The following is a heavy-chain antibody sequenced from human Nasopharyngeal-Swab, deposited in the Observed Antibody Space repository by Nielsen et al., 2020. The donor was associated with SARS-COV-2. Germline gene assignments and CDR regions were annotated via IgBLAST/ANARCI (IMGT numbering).Heavy chain of an antibody. Sequence: GESLKISCAASGFTFSSYSMNWVRQAPGKGLEWVSSISSSSSYIYYADSVKGRFTISRDNAKNSLYLQMNSLRAEDTAVYYCARDLSLRDYSNYYGMDVWGQGTTVTVSS. D-gene: IGHD4-11*01. CDR2: ISSSSSYI. J-gene: IGHJ6*02. CDR1: GFTFSSYS. CDR3: ARDLSLRDYSNYYGMDV. V-gene: IGHV3-21*01.